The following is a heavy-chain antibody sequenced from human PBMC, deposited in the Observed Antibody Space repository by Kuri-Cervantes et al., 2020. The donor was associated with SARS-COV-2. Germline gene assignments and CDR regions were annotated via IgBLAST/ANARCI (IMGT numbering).Heavy chain of an antibody. CDR1: GGSFSGYY. D-gene: IGHD2-15*01. Sequence: GSLRLSCAVYGGSFSGYYWSWIRQPPGKGLEWIGEINHSGSTNYNPSLKSRVTISVDTSRNQFFLKLSSVTAADTAVYYCARHPRYCSGGSCHRYPYYYYYYGMDVWGQGTTVTVSS. V-gene: IGHV4-34*01. J-gene: IGHJ6*02. CDR2: INHSGST. CDR3: ARHPRYCSGGSCHRYPYYYYYYGMDV.